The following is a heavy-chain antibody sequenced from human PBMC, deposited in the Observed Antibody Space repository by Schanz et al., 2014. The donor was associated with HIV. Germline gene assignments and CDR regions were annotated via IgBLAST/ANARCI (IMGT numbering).Heavy chain of an antibody. V-gene: IGHV3-30*03. CDR2: ISNDGRNK. J-gene: IGHJ4*02. CDR3: ARDGHGSGSNDF. Sequence: VQLVESGGGLVQPGRSLRLSCAASGFTFSTYGMHWVRQTPGKGLEWVAFISNDGRNKYYADSVKGRFTISRDTSKSTVYLQMNSLRIEDTGVFYCARDGHGSGSNDFWGQGTLVTVSS. CDR1: GFTFSTYG. D-gene: IGHD3-10*01.